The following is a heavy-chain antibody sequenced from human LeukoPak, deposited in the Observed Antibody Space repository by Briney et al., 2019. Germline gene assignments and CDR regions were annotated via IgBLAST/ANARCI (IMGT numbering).Heavy chain of an antibody. CDR2: LTGGGGSA. Sequence: GGSLRLSCAASGSTFSNYAMSWVRQAPGKGLEWVSGLTGGGGSAKYADSVKGRFTTSRDNSKNTLYLQMNSLRAEDTAVYYCAKGGFCSSGTCYSPPVDYWGQGTLVTVSS. J-gene: IGHJ4*02. D-gene: IGHD2-15*01. CDR1: GSTFSNYA. CDR3: AKGGFCSSGTCYSPPVDY. V-gene: IGHV3-23*01.